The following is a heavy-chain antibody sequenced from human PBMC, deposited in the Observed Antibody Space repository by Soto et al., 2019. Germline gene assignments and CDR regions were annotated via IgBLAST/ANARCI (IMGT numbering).Heavy chain of an antibody. J-gene: IGHJ3*02. CDR1: GDSVSSNSAA. CDR3: ARGVGVVITTQDAFDI. D-gene: IGHD3-22*01. V-gene: IGHV6-1*01. CDR2: TYYRSKWYN. Sequence: SQTLSLTCAISGDSVSSNSAAWNWIRQSPSRGLEWLGRTYYRSKWYNDYAVSVKSRITINPDTSKNQFSLQLNSVTPEDTAVYYCARGVGVVITTQDAFDIWGQGTMVTVSS.